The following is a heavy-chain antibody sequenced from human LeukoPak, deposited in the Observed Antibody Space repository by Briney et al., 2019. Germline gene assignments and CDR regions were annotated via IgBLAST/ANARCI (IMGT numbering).Heavy chain of an antibody. CDR3: AGHGLYESSEYWTLQH. D-gene: IGHD3-22*01. CDR2: ISGSSSYT. J-gene: IGHJ1*01. CDR1: GFTFSDYY. Sequence: GGSLRLSCAASGFTFSDYYMSWIRQAPGKGLEWVTYISGSSSYTNYADSVKGRFTISRDNAKNSLYLQMNSLRAEDTAVYYCAGHGLYESSEYWTLQHRGQGTLVTVSS. V-gene: IGHV3-11*06.